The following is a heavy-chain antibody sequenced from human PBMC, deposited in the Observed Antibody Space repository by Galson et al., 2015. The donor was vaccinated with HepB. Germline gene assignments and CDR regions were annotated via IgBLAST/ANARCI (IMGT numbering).Heavy chain of an antibody. CDR2: INPSGGST. D-gene: IGHD3-10*01. CDR1: GYTFTSYY. V-gene: IGHV1-46*01. CDR3: ARDQNYYGSGSPPDY. J-gene: IGHJ4*02. Sequence: SVKVSCKASGYTFTSYYMHWVRQAPGQGLEWMGIINPSGGSTSYAQKFQGRVTMTRDTSTSTVYMELSSLRSEDTAVYYCARDQNYYGSGSPPDYWGQGTLVTVSS.